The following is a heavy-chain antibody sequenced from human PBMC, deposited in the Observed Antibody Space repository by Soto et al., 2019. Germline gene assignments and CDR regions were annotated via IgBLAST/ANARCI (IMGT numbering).Heavy chain of an antibody. CDR3: AGRSLRIAVVSTRCYYYGMDG. CDR1: GATFSSYA. CDR2: NIPIFGTA. Sequence: SVKVSCSASGATFSSYAISWVRQAPGQGVAWIGGNIPIFGTANYAQKFLGRVTITAAESTSTAYMELSRLRSEDTTVYYSAGRSLRIAVVSTRCYYYGMDGWGQGTTVTISS. J-gene: IGHJ6*02. V-gene: IGHV1-69*01. D-gene: IGHD3-22*01.